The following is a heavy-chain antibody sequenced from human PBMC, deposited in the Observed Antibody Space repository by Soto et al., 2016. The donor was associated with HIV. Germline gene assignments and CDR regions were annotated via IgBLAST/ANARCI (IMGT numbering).Heavy chain of an antibody. CDR3: ARSREIRVPGNFLWSHFHFFDS. V-gene: IGHV4-34*01. D-gene: IGHD6-19*01. CDR2: INQSENT. Sequence: QAHLQQWGVGLLKPSETLSLTCAVYGESFSDYDWTWIRQSPGKGLEWIAEINQSENTKSNPSLKNRVTISVDASKNQFSLKLRSVTAADTALYYCARSREIRVPGNFLWSHFHFFDSWGQGTLVTVSS. J-gene: IGHJ4*02. CDR1: GESFSDYD.